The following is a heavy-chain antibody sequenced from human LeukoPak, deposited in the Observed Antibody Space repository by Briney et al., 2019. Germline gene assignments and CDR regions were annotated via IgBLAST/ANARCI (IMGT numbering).Heavy chain of an antibody. CDR1: GYTFTDYY. CDR2: INPHSGDT. V-gene: IGHV1-2*02. Sequence: ASVKVSCKASGYTFTDYYIHWVRQAPGQGLEWMGWINPHSGDTNYAQRFQGRVTMTRDTSISTAYIELTRLRSDGTAVYYCARAFPLDNWFDPWGQGTLVTVSS. CDR3: ARAFPLDNWFDP. J-gene: IGHJ5*02.